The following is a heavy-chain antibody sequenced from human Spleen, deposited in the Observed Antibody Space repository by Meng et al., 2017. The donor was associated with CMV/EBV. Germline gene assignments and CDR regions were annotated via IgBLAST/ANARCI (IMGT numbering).Heavy chain of an antibody. J-gene: IGHJ6*02. Sequence: GESLKISCAASGFTFSTYWMSWVRQAPGKGLEWVANIKQDGSEKNYVDSVKGRFTISRDNAKNSLYLQMSGLRAEDTAVFYCGRDDFIVGANTRGYYYYYGMDVWGRGTTVTVSS. CDR1: GFTFSTYW. V-gene: IGHV3-7*01. D-gene: IGHD1-26*01. CDR3: GRDDFIVGANTRGYYYYYGMDV. CDR2: IKQDGSEK.